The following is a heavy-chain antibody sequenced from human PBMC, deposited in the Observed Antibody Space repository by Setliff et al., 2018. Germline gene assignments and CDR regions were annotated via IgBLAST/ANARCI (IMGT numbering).Heavy chain of an antibody. CDR2: INRNGGRI. J-gene: IGHJ6*03. V-gene: IGHV3-20*04. CDR3: ARGGDIITIFGVVTSDYYYYMDV. CDR1: GFTFDDYV. Sequence: GGSLRLSCAASGFTFDDYVMSWVRQAPGKGLEWVSDINRNGGRIGYADPVKGRFTISRDNAKNSLYLQMNSLRAEDTAVYYCARGGDIITIFGVVTSDYYYYMDVWGTGTTVTVSS. D-gene: IGHD3-3*01.